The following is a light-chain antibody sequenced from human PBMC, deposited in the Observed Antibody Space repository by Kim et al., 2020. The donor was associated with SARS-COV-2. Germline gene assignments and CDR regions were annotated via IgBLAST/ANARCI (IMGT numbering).Light chain of an antibody. CDR2: EVS. V-gene: IGLV2-8*01. J-gene: IGLJ2*01. CDR1: SSDVGGYNY. CDR3: SSYAGSNNILV. Sequence: QSALTQPPSASGSPGQSVTISCTGTSSDVGGYNYVSWYQQHPGQAPKLMIYEVSKRPSGVPDRFSGSKSGNTASLTVSGRQAEDEADYYCSSYAGSNNILVFGGGTKLTVL.